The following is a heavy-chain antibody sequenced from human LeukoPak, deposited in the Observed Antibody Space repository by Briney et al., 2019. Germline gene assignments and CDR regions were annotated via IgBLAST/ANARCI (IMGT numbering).Heavy chain of an antibody. CDR1: GGSFSGYY. CDR3: ASDDFWSGYLHSPDY. J-gene: IGHJ4*02. CDR2: INHSGST. D-gene: IGHD3-3*01. Sequence: PSETQSLTCAVYGGSFSGYYWSWIRQPPGKGLEWIGEINHSGSTNYNPSLKSRVTISVDTSKNQFSLKLSSVTAADTAVYYCASDDFWSGYLHSPDYWGQGTLVTVSS. V-gene: IGHV4-34*01.